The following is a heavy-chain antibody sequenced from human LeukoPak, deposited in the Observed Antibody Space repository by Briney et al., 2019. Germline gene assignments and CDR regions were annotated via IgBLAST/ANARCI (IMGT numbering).Heavy chain of an antibody. V-gene: IGHV3-33*06. D-gene: IGHD1-26*01. Sequence: GRSLRLSCAASGFTFSSYGMHWVRQAPGKGLEWVAVIWYDGSNKYYADSVKGRFTISRDNSKNKLYLQMNSLRAEDTAVYYCAKAGGGSYYEFLDYWGQGTLVTVSS. CDR1: GFTFSSYG. CDR3: AKAGGGSYYEFLDY. CDR2: IWYDGSNK. J-gene: IGHJ4*02.